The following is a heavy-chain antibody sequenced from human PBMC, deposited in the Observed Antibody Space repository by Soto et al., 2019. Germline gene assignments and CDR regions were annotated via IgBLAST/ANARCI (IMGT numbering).Heavy chain of an antibody. CDR3: ASSYCGGNCYSNLPLDYYYYGMDV. Sequence: GGSLRLSCAASGFTFSSYGMHWVRQAPGKGLEWVAVISYDGSNKYYADSVKGRFTISRDNSKNTLYLQMNSLRSDDTAMYYCASSYCGGNCYSNLPLDYYYYGMDVWGQGTTVTVSS. CDR1: GFTFSSYG. J-gene: IGHJ6*02. D-gene: IGHD2-21*02. V-gene: IGHV3-30*03. CDR2: ISYDGSNK.